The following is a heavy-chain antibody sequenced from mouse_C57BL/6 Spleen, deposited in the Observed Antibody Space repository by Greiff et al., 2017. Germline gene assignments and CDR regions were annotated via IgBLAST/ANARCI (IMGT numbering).Heavy chain of an antibody. CDR1: GYTFTSYW. CDR3: TRRGLAYFDY. V-gene: IGHV1-5*01. CDR2: IYPGNSDT. J-gene: IGHJ2*01. D-gene: IGHD2-4*01. Sequence: VQLKESGTVLARPGASVKMSCKTSGYTFTSYWMHWVKQRPGQGLEWIGAIYPGNSDTSYNQKFKGKATLTAVTSASTAYMDLGSLTNEDSAVYYCTRRGLAYFDYWGQGTTLTVSS.